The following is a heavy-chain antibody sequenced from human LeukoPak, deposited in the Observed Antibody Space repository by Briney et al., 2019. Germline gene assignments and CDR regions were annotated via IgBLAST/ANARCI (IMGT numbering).Heavy chain of an antibody. D-gene: IGHD6-19*01. CDR1: GFTFSDYY. J-gene: IGHJ4*02. CDR2: ISSSGSTI. Sequence: GGSLRLSCAASGFTFSDYYMSWIRQAPGKGLEWVSYISSSGSTIYYADSVKGRFTISRDNAKNSLYLQMNSLRAEDTAVYYCARDLIAVADPYFDYWGQGTLVTVSS. CDR3: ARDLIAVADPYFDY. V-gene: IGHV3-11*01.